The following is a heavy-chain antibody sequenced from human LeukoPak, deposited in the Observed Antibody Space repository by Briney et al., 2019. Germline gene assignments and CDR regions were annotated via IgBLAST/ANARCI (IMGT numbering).Heavy chain of an antibody. CDR1: GFTFSSYA. J-gene: IGHJ5*02. D-gene: IGHD2-2*01. Sequence: PGGSLRLSCAASGFTFSSYAMSWVRQAPGKGLEWVSAISGSGGSTYYADSVKGRFTICRDNSKNTLYLQMNSLRAEDTAVYYCAKGPAANRGGWFDPWGQGTLVTVSS. V-gene: IGHV3-23*01. CDR2: ISGSGGST. CDR3: AKGPAANRGGWFDP.